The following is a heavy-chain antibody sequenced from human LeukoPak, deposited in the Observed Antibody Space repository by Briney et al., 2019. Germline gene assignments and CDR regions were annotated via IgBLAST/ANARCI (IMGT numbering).Heavy chain of an antibody. CDR2: LTGSGRET. CDR3: AKDGRYSGYDFADS. Sequence: GGSLRLSCAASGFTFNNFAMSWVRQAPGEGLEWVSTLTGSGRETYYADSVKGRFTISRDNSENTLYLQMNSLRAEDTAMYYCAKDGRYSGYDFADSCGQGTLVTVSS. J-gene: IGHJ4*02. CDR1: GFTFNNFA. V-gene: IGHV3-23*01. D-gene: IGHD5-12*01.